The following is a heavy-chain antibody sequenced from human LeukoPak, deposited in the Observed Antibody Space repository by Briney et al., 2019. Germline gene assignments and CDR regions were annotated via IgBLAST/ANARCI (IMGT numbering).Heavy chain of an antibody. CDR3: AGLYYDFWSGYYDYYYMDV. V-gene: IGHV3-48*03. Sequence: PGGSLRLSCAASGFTFSSYEMNWVRQAPGKGLEWVPYISSSGSTIYYADSVKGRFTISRDNAKNSLYLQMNSLRAEDTAVYYCAGLYYDFWSGYYDYYYMDVWGKGTTVTVSS. J-gene: IGHJ6*03. CDR2: ISSSGSTI. D-gene: IGHD3-3*01. CDR1: GFTFSSYE.